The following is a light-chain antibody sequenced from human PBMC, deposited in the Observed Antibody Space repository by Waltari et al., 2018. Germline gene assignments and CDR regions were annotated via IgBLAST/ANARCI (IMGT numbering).Light chain of an antibody. CDR1: QGIRNE. CDR2: LAS. J-gene: IGKJ5*01. Sequence: DIQMTQSPSSLSASVGDRVTITCRASQGIRNELGWYQQKPEKGPKRLLYLASSLQSGVPSRFSGSGSWTEFTLTSSSLQHEDFATYYCLQHNSYPVAFGQGTRLEIK. CDR3: LQHNSYPVA. V-gene: IGKV1-17*01.